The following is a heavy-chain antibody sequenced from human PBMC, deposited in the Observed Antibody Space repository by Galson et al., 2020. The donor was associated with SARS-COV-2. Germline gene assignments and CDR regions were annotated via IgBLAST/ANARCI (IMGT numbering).Heavy chain of an antibody. CDR2: ISYDGSNK. CDR3: ARANKGAYYYGMDV. Sequence: GGSLRLSCAASGFTFSSYAMHWVRQAPGKGLEWVAVISYDGSNKYYADSVKGRFTISRDNSKNTLYLQMNSLRAEDTAVYYCARANKGAYYYGMDVWGQGTTVTVSS. J-gene: IGHJ6*02. V-gene: IGHV3-30-3*01. CDR1: GFTFSSYA.